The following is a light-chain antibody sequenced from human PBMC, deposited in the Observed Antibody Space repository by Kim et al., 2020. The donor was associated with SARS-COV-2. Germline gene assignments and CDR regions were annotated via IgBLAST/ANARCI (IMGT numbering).Light chain of an antibody. J-gene: IGLJ1*01. CDR3: SSYTSSSNV. V-gene: IGLV2-14*04. Sequence: PGPSITISCTGTSSDVGGYNYVSWYQQHPGKAPKLMIYDVSKRPSGVSNRFSGSKSGNTASLTISGLQAEDEADYYCSSYTSSSNVFGTGTKVTVL. CDR1: SSDVGGYNY. CDR2: DVS.